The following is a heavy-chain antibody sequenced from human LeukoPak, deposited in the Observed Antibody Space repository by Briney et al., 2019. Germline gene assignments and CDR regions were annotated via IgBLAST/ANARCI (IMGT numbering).Heavy chain of an antibody. CDR3: ARSRLTNYFDY. CDR1: GGSISSSNYY. CDR2: IYYSGST. Sequence: PSETLSLTCTVSGGSISSSNYYWGWIRQPPGKGLEWIGSIYYSGSTYYNPSLKSRVTISVDTSKNQFSLKLSSVTAADTAVYYCARSRLTNYFDYWGQGTLVTVSS. J-gene: IGHJ4*02. V-gene: IGHV4-39*01. D-gene: IGHD4-11*01.